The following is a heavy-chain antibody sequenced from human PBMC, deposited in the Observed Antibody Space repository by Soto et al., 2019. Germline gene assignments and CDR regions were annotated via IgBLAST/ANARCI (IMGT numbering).Heavy chain of an antibody. D-gene: IGHD1-1*01. Sequence: QVQLVQSGAEVKKPGSSVKVSCKASGGTFSSYAISWVRQAPGQGLEWMGGIIPIFGTANYAQKFQGRVTIXXDXSXTTAYMELSSLRSEDTAVYYCARPSTGTTYPGAFDIWGQGTMVTVSS. CDR1: GGTFSSYA. V-gene: IGHV1-69*12. CDR3: ARPSTGTTYPGAFDI. J-gene: IGHJ3*02. CDR2: IIPIFGTA.